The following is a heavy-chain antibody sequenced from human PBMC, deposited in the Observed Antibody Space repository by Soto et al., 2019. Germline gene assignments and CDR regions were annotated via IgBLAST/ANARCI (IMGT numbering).Heavy chain of an antibody. V-gene: IGHV3-53*01. CDR1: GFTVSSNY. D-gene: IGHD1-26*01. CDR2: IYSGGST. CDR3: AREKVTLLRVDYYYYGMDV. Sequence: GGSLRLSXAASGFTVSSNYMSWVRQAPGKGLEWVSVIYSGGSTYYADSVKGRFTISRDNSKNTLYLQMNSLRAEDTAVYYCAREKVTLLRVDYYYYGMDVWGQGTTVTVSS. J-gene: IGHJ6*02.